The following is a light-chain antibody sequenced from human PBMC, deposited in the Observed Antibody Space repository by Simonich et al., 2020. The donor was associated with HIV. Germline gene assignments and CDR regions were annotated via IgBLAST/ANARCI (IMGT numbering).Light chain of an antibody. V-gene: IGKV3-15*01. Sequence: EIVMTQSPATLSVSPGERATLSCRASQSVSSNLAWDQQKPGQAPRLLIYGASTRATGIPARFSGSGSGTEFTLTINSLQSEDFAVYYCQQCNNWPWTFGRGTKVEIK. CDR2: GAS. J-gene: IGKJ1*01. CDR3: QQCNNWPWT. CDR1: QSVSSN.